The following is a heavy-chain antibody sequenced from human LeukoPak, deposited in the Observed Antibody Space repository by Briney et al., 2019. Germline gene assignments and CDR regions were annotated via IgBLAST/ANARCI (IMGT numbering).Heavy chain of an antibody. V-gene: IGHV4-4*07. CDR2: IYTSGST. CDR3: ARDCSSTSCYD. D-gene: IGHD2-2*01. J-gene: IGHJ4*02. Sequence: SETLSLTCTDSGGSISSYYWSWIRQPAGKGLEWIGRIYTSGSTNYNPSLKSRVTIAVGKSKNQFSLKLSSVTAADTAVYYCARDCSSTSCYDWGQGTLVTVSS. CDR1: GGSISSYY.